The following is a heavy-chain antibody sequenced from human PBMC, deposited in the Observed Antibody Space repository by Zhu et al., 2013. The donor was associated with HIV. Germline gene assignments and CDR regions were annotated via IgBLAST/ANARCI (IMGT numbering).Heavy chain of an antibody. CDR3: ARLKTGTEFDL. Sequence: QEQLVQSGAEVKRPGASVKVSCRASGYTFTTYDLNWVRQASGQGLEWMGWVNPNSGNAGYAQKFQGRVTMTTSTSMSTAYMELSSLTSDDTAVYYCARLKTGTEFDLWGQGTLVTVSS. CDR1: GYTFTTYD. J-gene: IGHJ4*02. CDR2: VNPNSGNA. V-gene: IGHV1-8*01.